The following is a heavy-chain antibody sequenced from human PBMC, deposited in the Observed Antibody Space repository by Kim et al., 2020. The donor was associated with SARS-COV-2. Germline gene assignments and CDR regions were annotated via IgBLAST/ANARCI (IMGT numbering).Heavy chain of an antibody. Sequence: ASVKVSCKASGYTFTGYYMHWVRQAPGQGLEWMGRINPNSGGTNYAQKFQGRVTMTRDTSISTAYMELSRLRSDDTAVYYCARDQEDLLSYYNEDDGMDVWGQGTTVTVSS. CDR2: INPNSGGT. CDR3: ARDQEDLLSYYNEDDGMDV. J-gene: IGHJ6*02. V-gene: IGHV1-2*06. D-gene: IGHD3-10*01. CDR1: GYTFTGYY.